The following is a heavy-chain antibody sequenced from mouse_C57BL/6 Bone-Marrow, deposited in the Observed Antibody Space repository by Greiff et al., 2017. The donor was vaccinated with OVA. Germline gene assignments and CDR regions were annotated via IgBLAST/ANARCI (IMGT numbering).Heavy chain of an antibody. J-gene: IGHJ2*01. CDR3: ARRGVTTRDYFDY. Sequence: EVQVVESGGDLVKPGGSLKLSCAASGFTFSSYGMSWVRQTPDKRLEWVATISSGGSYTYYPDSVKGRFTISRDNAKNTLYLQMSSLKSEDTAMYYCARRGVTTRDYFDYWGQGTTLTVSS. CDR1: GFTFSSYG. CDR2: ISSGGSYT. D-gene: IGHD2-1*01. V-gene: IGHV5-6*01.